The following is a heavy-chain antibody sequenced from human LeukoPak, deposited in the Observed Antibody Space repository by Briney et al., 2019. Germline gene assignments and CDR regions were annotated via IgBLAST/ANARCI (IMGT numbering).Heavy chain of an antibody. CDR2: INPNSGGT. J-gene: IGHJ4*02. CDR3: AREEVGATTLIFDY. D-gene: IGHD1-26*01. V-gene: IGHV1-2*02. Sequence: ASVKVSCKASGYTFTGYYMHWVRQAPGQGLEWMGWINPNSGGTNYAQKFQGRVTMTRDTSISTAYMVLSRLRSDDTAVYYCAREEVGATTLIFDYWGQGTLVTVSS. CDR1: GYTFTGYY.